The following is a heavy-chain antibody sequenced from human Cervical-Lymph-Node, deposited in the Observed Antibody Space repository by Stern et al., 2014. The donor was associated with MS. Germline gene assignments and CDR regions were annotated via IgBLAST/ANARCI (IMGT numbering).Heavy chain of an antibody. CDR2: IYYSGST. Sequence: QVQLQESGPGLVKPSETLSLTCTVSGGSISSYYWSWIRQPPGKGLEWIGYIYYSGSTNYNPSLKSRVTISVDTSKNQFSPQLSSVTAADTAVYYCARHSSITGTTRHAFDIWGQGTMVTVSS. J-gene: IGHJ3*02. D-gene: IGHD1-20*01. V-gene: IGHV4-59*08. CDR1: GGSISSYY. CDR3: ARHSSITGTTRHAFDI.